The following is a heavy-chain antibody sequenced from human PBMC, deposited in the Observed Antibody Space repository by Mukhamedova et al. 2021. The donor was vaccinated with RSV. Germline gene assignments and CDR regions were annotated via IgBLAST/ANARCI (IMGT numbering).Heavy chain of an antibody. CDR2: TNSDGSST. D-gene: IGHD1-26*01. J-gene: IGHJ4*02. Sequence: GLVWVSRTNSDGSSTIYADSVKGRFPISRANAKNTLYLQMKSLRAEDTAVYYCARSRYSGNSLDYWGQGTVVTVSS. CDR3: ARSRYSGNSLDY. V-gene: IGHV3-74*01.